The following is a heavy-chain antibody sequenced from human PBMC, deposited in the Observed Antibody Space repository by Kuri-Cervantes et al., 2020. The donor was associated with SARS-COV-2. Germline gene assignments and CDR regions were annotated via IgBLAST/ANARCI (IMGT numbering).Heavy chain of an antibody. CDR2: ISGSGSYM. V-gene: IGHV3-21*01. Sequence: GGSLRLSCAASGFTFSTYTMNWVRQAPGKALEWVSSISGSGSYMYYADSMKGRFTISRDSAKNSLYLQMNSLRGEDTAVYYCAKDQHGIVMVVAAIDYWGQGTLVTVSS. D-gene: IGHD2-15*01. CDR3: AKDQHGIVMVVAAIDY. J-gene: IGHJ4*02. CDR1: GFTFSTYT.